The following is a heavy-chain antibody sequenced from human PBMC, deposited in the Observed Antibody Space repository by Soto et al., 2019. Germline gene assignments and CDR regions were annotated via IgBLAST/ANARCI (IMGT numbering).Heavy chain of an antibody. CDR1: GFTFSSYT. CDR3: ARDSVRDYLYYYYGMDV. Sequence: GGSLRLSCAASGFTFSSYTMNWVRQAPGRGLEWVSSIGTSSSYIYYADSVKDRFTISRDNAKNSLFLQMNSLRADDTAVYYCARDSVRDYLYYYYGMDVWGQGNPGHRLL. CDR2: IGTSSSYI. D-gene: IGHD4-17*01. J-gene: IGHJ6*02. V-gene: IGHV3-21*01.